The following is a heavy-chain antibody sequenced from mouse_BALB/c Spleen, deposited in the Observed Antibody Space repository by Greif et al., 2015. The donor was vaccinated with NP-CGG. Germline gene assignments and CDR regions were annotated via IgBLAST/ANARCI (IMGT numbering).Heavy chain of an antibody. J-gene: IGHJ3*01. Sequence: VMLVESGPGLVAPSQSLSITYTVSGFSLTSYGVHWVRQPPGKGLEWLGVIWAGGSTNYNSALMSRLSISKDNSKSQVFLKMNSLQTDDTAMYYWARPLYSYWGQGTLVTVSA. CDR3: ARPLYSY. V-gene: IGHV2-9*02. D-gene: IGHD2-12*01. CDR1: GFSLTSYG. CDR2: IWAGGST.